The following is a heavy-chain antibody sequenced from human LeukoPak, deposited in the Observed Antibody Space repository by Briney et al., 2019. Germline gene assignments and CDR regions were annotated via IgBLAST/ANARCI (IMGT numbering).Heavy chain of an antibody. CDR3: ATLGRNYFDS. J-gene: IGHJ4*02. V-gene: IGHV3-11*01. CDR2: ISSSGSAI. Sequence: GGSLRLSCAASRFTISDYYMTWIRQAPGKGLEWVSYISSSGSAIYHADSVKGRFTVPRDNAKNSLYLQMNSLRAEDTAVYYCATLGRNYFDSWGQGSLVTVSS. D-gene: IGHD2-15*01. CDR1: RFTISDYY.